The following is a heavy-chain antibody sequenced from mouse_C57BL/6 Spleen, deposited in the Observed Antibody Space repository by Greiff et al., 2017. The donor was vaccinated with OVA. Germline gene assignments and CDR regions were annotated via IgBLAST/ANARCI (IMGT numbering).Heavy chain of an antibody. CDR1: GYTFTSYW. CDR3: ANSNYYGAWFAY. CDR2: IHPNSGST. D-gene: IGHD2-5*01. V-gene: IGHV1-64*01. J-gene: IGHJ3*01. Sequence: VQLQQPGAELVKPGASVKLSCKASGYTFTSYWMHWVKQRPGQGLEWIGMIHPNSGSTNYNEKFKSKATLTVDKSSSTAYMQLSSLTSEDSAVYYCANSNYYGAWFAYWGQGTLVTVSA.